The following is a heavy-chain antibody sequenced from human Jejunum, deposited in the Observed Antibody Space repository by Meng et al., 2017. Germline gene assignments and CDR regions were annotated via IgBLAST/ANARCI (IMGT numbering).Heavy chain of an antibody. CDR3: ARGNEYSNYGADF. CDR1: GGSIGGYF. Sequence: QVQLQQQGAGLLKPSETLSLTCAVYGGSIGGYFWSWIRQTPGKGLEWIGEINDSGSTNYNPSLKSRVTISVDMSKSQFYLRVSSVTAADTAVYYCARGNEYSNYGADFWGQGTLVTVSS. D-gene: IGHD4-11*01. V-gene: IGHV4-34*01. J-gene: IGHJ4*02. CDR2: INDSGST.